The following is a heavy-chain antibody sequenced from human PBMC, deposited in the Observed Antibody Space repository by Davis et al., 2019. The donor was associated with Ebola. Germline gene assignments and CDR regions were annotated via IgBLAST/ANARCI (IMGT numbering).Heavy chain of an antibody. J-gene: IGHJ3*02. Sequence: PGGSLRLSCAASGFTFSSYWMSWVRQAPGKGLEWVSAISGSGGSTYYADSVKGRFTISRDNSKNTLYLQMNSLRAEDTAVYYCAKEGTQLLWFGELGAFDIWGQGTMVTVSS. D-gene: IGHD3-10*01. CDR3: AKEGTQLLWFGELGAFDI. CDR2: ISGSGGST. V-gene: IGHV3-23*01. CDR1: GFTFSSYW.